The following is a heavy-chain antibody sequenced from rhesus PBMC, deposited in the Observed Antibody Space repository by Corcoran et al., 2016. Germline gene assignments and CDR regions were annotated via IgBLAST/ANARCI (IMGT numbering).Heavy chain of an antibody. J-gene: IGHJ4*01. CDR2: ISGRSGST. CDR3: ASSYYYDSGYYTGYFDY. V-gene: IGHV4-65*01. D-gene: IGHD3-28*01. CDR1: GGSISSSNW. Sequence: QVQLQESGPGLVKPSETLSLTCAVSGGSISSSNWWSWIRQPPGKGLEWIGYISGRSGSTSQNPPLKGRVTISTDTSKNLFSLKLGSVTAADTAVYYCASSYYYDSGYYTGYFDYWGQGVLVTVSS.